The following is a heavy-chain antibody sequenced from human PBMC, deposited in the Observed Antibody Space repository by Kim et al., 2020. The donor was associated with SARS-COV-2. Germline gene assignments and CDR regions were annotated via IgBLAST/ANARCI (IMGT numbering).Heavy chain of an antibody. Sequence: GGSLRLSCAASGFSVSNYWINWVRHAPGKGLVWVSRISSDGRYTHYADSVKGRFTLSRDNAENTRFVQMNSLRAEDTAVYYCARGMFSSGFDVWGQGTTVTVSS. CDR3: ARGMFSSGFDV. D-gene: IGHD3-10*02. V-gene: IGHV3-74*01. CDR1: GFSVSNYW. CDR2: ISSDGRYT. J-gene: IGHJ6*02.